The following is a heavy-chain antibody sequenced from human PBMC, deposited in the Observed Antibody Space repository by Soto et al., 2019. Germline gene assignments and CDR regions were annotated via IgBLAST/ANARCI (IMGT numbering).Heavy chain of an antibody. D-gene: IGHD1-7*01. J-gene: IGHJ5*02. CDR1: GFTFSSYS. CDR3: ARDPELSSVGEAPFDP. CDR2: ISSSSSYI. V-gene: IGHV3-21*01. Sequence: EVQLVESGGGLVKPGGSLRLSCAASGFTFSSYSMNWVRQAPGKGLEWVSSISSSSSYIYYADSVKGRFTISRDNAKNSLYRQMNSLRAEDTAVYYCARDPELSSVGEAPFDPWVQGTLVTVSS.